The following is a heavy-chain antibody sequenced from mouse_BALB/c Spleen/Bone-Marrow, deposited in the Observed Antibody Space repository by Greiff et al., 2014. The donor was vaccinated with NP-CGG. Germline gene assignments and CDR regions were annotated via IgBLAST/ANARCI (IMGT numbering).Heavy chain of an antibody. Sequence: EVMLVESGGGLVQPGGSLRLSCTTSGFTFIDSYMSWVRQPPGKALEWLGFIRNKAYDYTTEYSASVKGRFTISRDSSQSILYLQMNTLRPEDSATYYCARFPMDYWGQGTSVTVSS. V-gene: IGHV7-3*02. CDR2: IRNKAYDYTT. CDR1: GFTFIDSY. J-gene: IGHJ4*01. CDR3: ARFPMDY.